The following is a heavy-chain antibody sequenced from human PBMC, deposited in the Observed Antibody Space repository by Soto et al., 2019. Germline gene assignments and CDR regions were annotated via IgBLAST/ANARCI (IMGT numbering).Heavy chain of an antibody. CDR3: AGLSRNPQWELIRDVLDY. V-gene: IGHV2-26*01. J-gene: IGHJ4*02. CDR2: IFSNDVI. CDR1: RFSRNNSMG. D-gene: IGHD3-10*01. Sequence: SAPTLVNPTATLTLTCTVSRFSRNNSMGVSWIRQPLGPALEWLGHIFSNDVIVYTTSLESRLTFARDTSKGQVVLNMTNIDPADTATYFCAGLSRNPQWELIRDVLDYWGQGILVTVS.